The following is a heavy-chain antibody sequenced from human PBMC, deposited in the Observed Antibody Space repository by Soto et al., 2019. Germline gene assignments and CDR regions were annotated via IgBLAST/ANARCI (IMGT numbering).Heavy chain of an antibody. CDR2: TYYRSKWYN. J-gene: IGHJ5*02. CDR1: GDSVSSNSAA. D-gene: IGHD6-13*01. V-gene: IGHV6-1*01. Sequence: PSQTLSLTCAISGDSVSSNSAAWNWIRQSPSRGLEWLGRTYYRSKWYNDYAVSVKSRITINPDTSKNQFSLQLNSVTPEDTAVYYCAREYSSSWFEGSYNWFDPWGQGTLVTVSS. CDR3: AREYSSSWFEGSYNWFDP.